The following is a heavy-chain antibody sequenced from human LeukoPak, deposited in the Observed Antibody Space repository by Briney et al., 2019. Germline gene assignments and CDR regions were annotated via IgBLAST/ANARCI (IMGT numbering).Heavy chain of an antibody. V-gene: IGHV4-34*01. CDR3: ARGRVPASGEYQLQPPLW. J-gene: IGHJ4*02. CDR1: GGSFSGYF. D-gene: IGHD2-2*01. Sequence: SETLSLTCAVYGGSFSGYFWSWIRQPPGRGLEWIGEINHGGITNYNPSLKTRVTISVDTSKNQFSLRLTSVSAADTAVYYCARGRVPASGEYQLQPPLWWGQGTLVTVSS. CDR2: INHGGIT.